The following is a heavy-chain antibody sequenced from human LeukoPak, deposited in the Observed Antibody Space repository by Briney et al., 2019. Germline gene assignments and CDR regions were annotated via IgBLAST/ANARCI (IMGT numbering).Heavy chain of an antibody. J-gene: IGHJ4*02. Sequence: ASVTVSCTASGYTFTFYYMHWVRQAPGQGLEWMGWINPNSGGTNYAQKFQGRVTMTRDTSISTAYIELSRLRSDDTAVYYCARETGEQWLPQYWGQGTLVTVSS. V-gene: IGHV1-2*02. CDR2: INPNSGGT. CDR3: ARETGEQWLPQY. CDR1: GYTFTFYY. D-gene: IGHD6-19*01.